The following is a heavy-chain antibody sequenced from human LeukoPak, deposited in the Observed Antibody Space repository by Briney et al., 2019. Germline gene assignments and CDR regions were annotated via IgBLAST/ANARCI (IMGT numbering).Heavy chain of an antibody. V-gene: IGHV3-7*01. J-gene: IGHJ4*02. Sequence: GGSLRLSCAASGFTFSNAWMSWVRQAPGKGLEWVANIKQDGSEKYYVDSVKGRFTISRDNAKNSLYLQMNSLRAEDTAVYYCARDFKVTSYYDYVWGSYRYDYWGQGTLVTVSS. CDR2: IKQDGSEK. CDR3: ARDFKVTSYYDYVWGSYRYDY. CDR1: GFTFSNAW. D-gene: IGHD3-16*02.